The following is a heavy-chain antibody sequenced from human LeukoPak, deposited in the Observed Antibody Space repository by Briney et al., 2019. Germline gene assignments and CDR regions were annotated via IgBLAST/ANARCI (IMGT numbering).Heavy chain of an antibody. Sequence: GGSLRLSRAASGFTVSSNYMSWVRQAPGKGLEWVSVIYSGGSTYYADSVKGRFTISRDNSKNTLYLQMNSLRAEDTAVYYCARSLAAAGPYYYYYYMDVWGKGTTVTVSS. V-gene: IGHV3-53*01. CDR3: ARSLAAAGPYYYYYYMDV. J-gene: IGHJ6*03. CDR1: GFTVSSNY. D-gene: IGHD6-13*01. CDR2: IYSGGST.